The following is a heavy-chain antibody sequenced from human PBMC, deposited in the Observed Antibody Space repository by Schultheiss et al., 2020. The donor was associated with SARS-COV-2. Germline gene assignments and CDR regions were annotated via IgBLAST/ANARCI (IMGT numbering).Heavy chain of an antibody. J-gene: IGHJ6*03. CDR3: ARGGIVATTVIAGYMDV. D-gene: IGHD5-12*01. V-gene: IGHV1-18*04. CDR2: ISAYNGNT. Sequence: ASVKVSCKASGYTFTGYYMHWVRQAPGQGLEWMGWISAYNGNTNYAQKFQGRVTITADKSTSTAYMELSSLRSEDTAVYYCARGGIVATTVIAGYMDVWGKGTTVTVSS. CDR1: GYTFTGYY.